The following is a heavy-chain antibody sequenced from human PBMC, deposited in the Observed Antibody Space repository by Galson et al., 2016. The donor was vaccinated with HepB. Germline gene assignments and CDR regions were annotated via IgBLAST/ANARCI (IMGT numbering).Heavy chain of an antibody. CDR1: GFTFSGYA. Sequence: SLRLSCAASGFTFSGYAMHWVRQAPGKGLEWVAVISYDGSNKYYADSVKGRFTISRDSSNDTLYLQLNSLRAEDTAVYYCARDRIAVVSYVFDYWGQGTLVTVSS. J-gene: IGHJ4*02. CDR2: ISYDGSNK. D-gene: IGHD6-19*01. V-gene: IGHV3-30*04. CDR3: ARDRIAVVSYVFDY.